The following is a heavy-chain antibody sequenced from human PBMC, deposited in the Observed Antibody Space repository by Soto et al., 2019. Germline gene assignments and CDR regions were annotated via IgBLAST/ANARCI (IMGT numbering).Heavy chain of an antibody. V-gene: IGHV3-30*18. J-gene: IGHJ5*02. CDR1: GFTFSSYG. D-gene: IGHD3-10*01. CDR2: ISYDGSNK. Sequence: QLQLVESGGGVVQPGRSLRLSCAASGFTFSSYGMHWVRQAPGKGLQWVAVISYDGSNKYYADSVKGRFTISRDNSKNTLYLQMNSLRAEDTAVYYCAKEGYYGSGSYYTSWGQGTLVTVSS. CDR3: AKEGYYGSGSYYTS.